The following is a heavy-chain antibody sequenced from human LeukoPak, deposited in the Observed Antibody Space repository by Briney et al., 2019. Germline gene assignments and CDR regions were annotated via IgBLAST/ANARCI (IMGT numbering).Heavy chain of an antibody. J-gene: IGHJ4*02. Sequence: ASVKVSCKVSGYTLTELSMHWVRQAPGKGLEWMGGFDPEDGETIYAQKFQGRVTMTEDTSTDTAYMELSSLRSEDTAVYYCATDLVTMVRGLLPLQSWGQGTLVTVSS. CDR2: FDPEDGET. CDR3: ATDLVTMVRGLLPLQS. CDR1: GYTLTELS. V-gene: IGHV1-24*01. D-gene: IGHD3-10*01.